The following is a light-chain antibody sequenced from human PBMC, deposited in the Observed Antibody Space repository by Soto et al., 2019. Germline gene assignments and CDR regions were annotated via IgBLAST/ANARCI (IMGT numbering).Light chain of an antibody. J-gene: IGKJ4*01. V-gene: IGKV3-11*01. CDR2: DAS. Sequence: IVLTQSPATLSLSPGERAALSCRASQSVSSYFAWYQQKPGQAPRLLIYDASKRAPGIPARFSGSGSGTDFTLTISSLEPDDFAVYYCQQRSKWPSTFGGGTKVEMK. CDR1: QSVSSY. CDR3: QQRSKWPST.